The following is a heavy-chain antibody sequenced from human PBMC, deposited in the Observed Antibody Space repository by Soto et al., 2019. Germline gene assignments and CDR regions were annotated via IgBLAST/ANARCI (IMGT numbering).Heavy chain of an antibody. CDR1: GGSISSGGYY. D-gene: IGHD3-22*01. Sequence: QVQLQESGPGLVKPSQTLSLTCTVSGGSISSGGYYWSWIRQHPGKGLEWIGYIYYSGSTYYNPSLKSRVTISVDTSKTQFSLKLSSVTAVDAAVYYCTSDSEPYYYDSSGYYYVHAFDIWGQGTMVTVSS. CDR3: TSDSEPYYYDSSGYYYVHAFDI. J-gene: IGHJ3*02. V-gene: IGHV4-31*03. CDR2: IYYSGST.